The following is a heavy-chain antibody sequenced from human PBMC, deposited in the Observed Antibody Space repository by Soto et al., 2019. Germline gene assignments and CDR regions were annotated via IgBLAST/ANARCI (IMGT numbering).Heavy chain of an antibody. V-gene: IGHV3-23*01. CDR1: GFTFSSFA. Sequence: EVQLLESGGGLVQPGGSLRLSCAASGFTFSSFAMNWVRQAPGKGLEWVSGVRGSGGSTYYADSVKGRFTISRDKTKKEMDLKMNSLRAEDPAVDYRAVENSGSYFGWVDYWGQGTLVTVSS. D-gene: IGHD1-26*01. CDR2: VRGSGGST. CDR3: AVENSGSYFGWVDY. J-gene: IGHJ4*02.